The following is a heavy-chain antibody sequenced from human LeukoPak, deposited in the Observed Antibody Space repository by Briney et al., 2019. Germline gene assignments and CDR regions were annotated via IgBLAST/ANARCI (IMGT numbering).Heavy chain of an antibody. V-gene: IGHV3-74*01. CDR2: INPDGSST. J-gene: IGHJ4*02. CDR3: AGSVYSQPDQ. D-gene: IGHD4-11*01. CDR1: GFTFSSYW. Sequence: GGSLRLACAASGFTFSSYWMHWVRQAPGKGLVRVSRINPDGSSTNYADSVKGRFTISGDPSKSTLHLQMNSLRFEDTALYFCAGSVYSQPDQWGQGTQVAVSS.